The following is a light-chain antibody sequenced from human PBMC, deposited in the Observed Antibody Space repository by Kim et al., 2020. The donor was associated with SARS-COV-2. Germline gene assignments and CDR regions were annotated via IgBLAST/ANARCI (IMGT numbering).Light chain of an antibody. CDR3: AAWDDSLNGYV. CDR1: SSNIGIKT. V-gene: IGLV1-44*01. Sequence: GQMVTISCSGSSSNIGIKTVNWYQQLPGTAPKLLIYSNNPRPSGVPDRFSGSKSGTSASLAISGLQSEDEADYYCAAWDDSLNGYVFGTGTKVTVL. CDR2: SNN. J-gene: IGLJ1*01.